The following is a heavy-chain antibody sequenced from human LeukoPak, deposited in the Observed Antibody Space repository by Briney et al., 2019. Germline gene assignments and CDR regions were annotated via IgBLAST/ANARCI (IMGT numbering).Heavy chain of an antibody. CDR2: IIPIFGTA. Sequence: ASVKVSCKASGGTFSSYAISWVRQAPGQGLEWMGRIIPIFGTANYAQKFQARVTITTDESTSTAYMELSSLRSEDTAVYYCARVAPAATSTWYFDYWGQGTLVTVSS. D-gene: IGHD2-2*01. CDR3: ARVAPAATSTWYFDY. V-gene: IGHV1-69*05. J-gene: IGHJ4*02. CDR1: GGTFSSYA.